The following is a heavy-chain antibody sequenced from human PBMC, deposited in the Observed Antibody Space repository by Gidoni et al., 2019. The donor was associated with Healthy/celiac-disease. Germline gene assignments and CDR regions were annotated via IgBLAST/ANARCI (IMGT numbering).Heavy chain of an antibody. CDR3: AKAAGWDDSSGYYSDY. J-gene: IGHJ4*02. D-gene: IGHD3-22*01. V-gene: IGHV3-9*01. Sequence: EVQLVESGGGLVQPGRSLRLPCAASVLTFADYAMHWVRQAPGKGLEWVSGISWNSGSIGYADSVKGRFTISRDNAKNSLYLQMNSLRAEDTALYYCAKAAGWDDSSGYYSDYWGQGTLVTVSS. CDR1: VLTFADYA. CDR2: ISWNSGSI.